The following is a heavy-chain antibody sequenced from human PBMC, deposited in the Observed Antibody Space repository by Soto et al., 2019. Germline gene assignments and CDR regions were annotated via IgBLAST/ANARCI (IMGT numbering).Heavy chain of an antibody. CDR3: ARSSVDSVIVFGAFDI. Sequence: GASVKVSCKASGGTFSSYTISWVRQAPGQGLEWMGRIIPILGIANYAKKFQGRVTITADKSTSTAYRELSSLRFEDTAVYYCARSSVDSVIVFGAFDIWGQGKMVTVSS. J-gene: IGHJ3*02. V-gene: IGHV1-69*02. CDR1: GGTFSSYT. CDR2: IIPILGIA. D-gene: IGHD2-21*01.